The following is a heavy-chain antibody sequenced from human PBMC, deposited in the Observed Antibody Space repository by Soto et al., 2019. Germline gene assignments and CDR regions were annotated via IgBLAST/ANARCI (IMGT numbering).Heavy chain of an antibody. CDR3: AHKLPVTTPAFDI. V-gene: IGHV2-5*01. CDR1: GFSLNTSGVG. Sequence: SGPTLVNPTQTLTLTCTFSGFSLNTSGVGVGWVRQPPGRPLEWLAVIYWTDDKRYSPSLKSRLSITKDTSKNQVVLTMTNMDPMDTAIFFCAHKLPVTTPAFDIWGQGTMVTVSS. J-gene: IGHJ3*02. D-gene: IGHD4-17*01. CDR2: IYWTDDK.